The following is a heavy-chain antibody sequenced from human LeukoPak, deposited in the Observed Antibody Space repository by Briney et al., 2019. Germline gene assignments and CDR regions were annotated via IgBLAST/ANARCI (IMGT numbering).Heavy chain of an antibody. V-gene: IGHV3-7*01. J-gene: IGHJ4*02. Sequence: GGSLRLSCAASGFTFSSYWMSWVRQAPGKGLEWVANIKQDGSEKYYVDSVKGRFTISRDNAKNSLYLQMNSLRAEDTAVYYCARSSNTAMTEPPFDYWGQGTLVTVSS. D-gene: IGHD5-18*01. CDR2: IKQDGSEK. CDR3: ARSSNTAMTEPPFDY. CDR1: GFTFSSYW.